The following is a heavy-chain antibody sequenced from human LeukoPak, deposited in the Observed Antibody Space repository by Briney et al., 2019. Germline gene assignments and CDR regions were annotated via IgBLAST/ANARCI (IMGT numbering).Heavy chain of an antibody. Sequence: GGSLRLSCAASGFTFSNFAMHWVRQAPGKGLEWVGVISYDGSNRYYADSVKGRFTISRDNSKSMVYLQMNSLRPEDTAVYYCARDQGSGWPYYFDYWGQGTLVTVSS. CDR3: ARDQGSGWPYYFDY. CDR2: ISYDGSNR. V-gene: IGHV3-30*04. CDR1: GFTFSNFA. J-gene: IGHJ4*02. D-gene: IGHD6-19*01.